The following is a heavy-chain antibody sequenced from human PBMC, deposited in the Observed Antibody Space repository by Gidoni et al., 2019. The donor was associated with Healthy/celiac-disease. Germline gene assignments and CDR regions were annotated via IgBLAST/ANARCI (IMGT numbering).Heavy chain of an antibody. D-gene: IGHD3-3*01. Sequence: QVQLVESGGGVVQPGRSLRLSCAASGFPFSSYGMHWVRQAPGKGLEWVAVISYDGSNKYYADSVKGRFTISRDNSKNTLYLQMNSLRAEDTAVYYCAKDSLTALEWLLKRGYYGMDVWGQGTTVTVSS. V-gene: IGHV3-30*18. CDR2: ISYDGSNK. CDR1: GFPFSSYG. CDR3: AKDSLTALEWLLKRGYYGMDV. J-gene: IGHJ6*02.